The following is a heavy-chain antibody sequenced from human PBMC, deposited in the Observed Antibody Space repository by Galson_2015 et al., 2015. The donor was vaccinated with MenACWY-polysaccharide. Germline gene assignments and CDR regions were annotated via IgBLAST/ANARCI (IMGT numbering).Heavy chain of an antibody. CDR1: GYTFTSYA. D-gene: IGHD2-2*01. J-gene: IGHJ3*02. CDR3: ARDQNGYCSSTSCLPDAFDI. Sequence: SVKVSCKASGYTFTSYAMHWVRQAPGQRLEWMGWINAGNGNTKYSQKFQGRVTITRDTSASTAYMELSSLRSEDTAVYYCARDQNGYCSSTSCLPDAFDIWGQGTMVTVSS. CDR2: INAGNGNT. V-gene: IGHV1-3*01.